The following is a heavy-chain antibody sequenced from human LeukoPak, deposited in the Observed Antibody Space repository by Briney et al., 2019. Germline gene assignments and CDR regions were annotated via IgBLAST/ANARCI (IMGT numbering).Heavy chain of an antibody. Sequence: NSSETLSLTCAVSGGSISSSNWWSWVRQPPGMGLEWIGEIYHSGSTNYNPSLKSRVTISVDTSKNQFSLKLSSVTAADTAVYYCARPMFDIWGQGTMVTVSS. D-gene: IGHD2-2*01. V-gene: IGHV4-4*02. CDR3: ARPMFDI. CDR2: IYHSGST. J-gene: IGHJ3*02. CDR1: GGSISSSNW.